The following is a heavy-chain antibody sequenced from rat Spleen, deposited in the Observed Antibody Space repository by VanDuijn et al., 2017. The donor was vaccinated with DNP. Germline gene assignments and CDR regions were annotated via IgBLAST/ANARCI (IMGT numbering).Heavy chain of an antibody. CDR3: AKDAFDY. CDR1: GFTFNNYW. Sequence: EVQLVESGGDLVQPGRSLKLSCVASGFTFNNYWMTWIRQVPGKGLEWVASITHSGVNAYYPGSVKGRFTISRDNAKNTLYLQMESLRSDDTATYYCAKDAFDYWGQGVMVTVSS. CDR2: ITHSGVNA. J-gene: IGHJ2*01. V-gene: IGHV5-31*01.